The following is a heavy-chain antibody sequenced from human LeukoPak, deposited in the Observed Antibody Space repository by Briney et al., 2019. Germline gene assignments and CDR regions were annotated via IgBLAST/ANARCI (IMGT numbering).Heavy chain of an antibody. CDR2: ISIYNGNT. D-gene: IGHD3-3*01. V-gene: IGHV1-18*01. Sequence: GASVKVSCKASGYTFTSYGISWVRQAPRQGLEWMGWISIYNGNTDYAQKLRGRVTMTTDTSTSTAYLELRGLRSDDTAMYYCARITYDFWSGYYMPDDPWGQGTLVTVSS. CDR3: ARITYDFWSGYYMPDDP. CDR1: GYTFTSYG. J-gene: IGHJ5*02.